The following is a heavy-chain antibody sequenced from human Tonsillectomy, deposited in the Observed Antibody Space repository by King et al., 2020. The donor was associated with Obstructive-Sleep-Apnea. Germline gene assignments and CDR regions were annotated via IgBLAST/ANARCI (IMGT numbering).Heavy chain of an antibody. J-gene: IGHJ4*02. CDR3: ARVSYYYESSGYYSLGLFDY. Sequence: MQLQESGPGLVKPSETLSLTCTVSGGSISSYYWSWIRQPPGKGLEWIGYIYYSGSTNYNPSLKSRVTISVDTSKNQFSLKLSSVTAADTAVYYCARVSYYYESSGYYSLGLFDYWGQGTLVTVSS. D-gene: IGHD3-22*01. V-gene: IGHV4-59*01. CDR1: GGSISSYY. CDR2: IYYSGST.